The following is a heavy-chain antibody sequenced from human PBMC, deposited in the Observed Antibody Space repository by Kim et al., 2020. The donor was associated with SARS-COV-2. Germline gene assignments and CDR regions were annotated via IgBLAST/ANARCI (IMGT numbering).Heavy chain of an antibody. J-gene: IGHJ4*02. D-gene: IGHD2-15*01. V-gene: IGHV3-11*03. Sequence: TQYADSVKCRFTISRDNAKNSLYLHVNSRRVEDTAIYYCATTGQIGVVANYWGQGTLVTVSS. CDR3: ATTGQIGVVANY. CDR2: T.